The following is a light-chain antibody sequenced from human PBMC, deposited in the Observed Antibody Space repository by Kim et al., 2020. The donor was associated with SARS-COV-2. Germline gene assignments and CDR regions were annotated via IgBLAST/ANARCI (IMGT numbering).Light chain of an antibody. CDR2: TAS. J-gene: IGKJ5*01. V-gene: IGKV1-39*01. CDR3: QQSHSPPLLP. CDR1: QSISMY. Sequence: DIQMTQSPSSLSASVGDRVTITCRASQSISMYLNWYQQKPGKAPNLLIFTASTLQSGVPSRFSGSGSGTDFTLTISSLQPEDFATYYCQQSHSPPLLPFGQGTRLEIK.